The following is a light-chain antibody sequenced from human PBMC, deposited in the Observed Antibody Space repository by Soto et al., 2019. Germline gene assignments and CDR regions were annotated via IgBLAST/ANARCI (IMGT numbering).Light chain of an antibody. J-gene: IGKJ2*01. CDR2: GAS. V-gene: IGKV3-15*01. CDR1: ETVRTN. CDR3: QQYYNWPPYS. Sequence: IAMTQSPATLSVSPGERVTLSCRASETVRTNLAWFQQKPGQTPRLLIFGASTRATGIPTRFTGSGSETEFTLTIGRLQSEDLAVYYCQQYYNWPPYSFGQGTKLEIK.